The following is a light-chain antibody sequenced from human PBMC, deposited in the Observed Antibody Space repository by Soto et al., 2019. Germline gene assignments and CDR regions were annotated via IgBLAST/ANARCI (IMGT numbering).Light chain of an antibody. V-gene: IGLV2-14*01. CDR2: EVT. Sequence: QSALTQPASVSGSPGQSIAISCTGTSSDVGGYNYVSWFQQHPGKAPNLLIYEVTNRPSGVSNRFSGSKSGNTASLTISGLQAEDEADYYCNSFTTSSTGVFGGGTKVTVL. J-gene: IGLJ3*02. CDR1: SSDVGGYNY. CDR3: NSFTTSSTGV.